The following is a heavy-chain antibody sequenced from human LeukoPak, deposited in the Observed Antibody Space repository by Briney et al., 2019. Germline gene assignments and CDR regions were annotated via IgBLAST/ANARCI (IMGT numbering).Heavy chain of an antibody. V-gene: IGHV3-30*04. Sequence: QTGGSLRLSCAPSGFTFSSYAMHWVRQAPGKGLEWVAVISYDGSNKYYADSVKGRFTISRDNSKNTLYLQMNSLRAEDTAVYYCARAAGSFVVVTATLDYWGQGTLVTVSS. CDR1: GFTFSSYA. J-gene: IGHJ4*02. D-gene: IGHD2-21*02. CDR3: ARAAGSFVVVTATLDY. CDR2: ISYDGSNK.